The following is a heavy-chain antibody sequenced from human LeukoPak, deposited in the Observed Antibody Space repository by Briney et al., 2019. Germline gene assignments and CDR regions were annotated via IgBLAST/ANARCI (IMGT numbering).Heavy chain of an antibody. J-gene: IGHJ4*02. CDR2: IYYSGST. Sequence: PSETLSLTCTVSGGPISSYYWSWIRQPPGKGLEWIGYIYYSGSTNYNPSLKSRVTISVDTSKNQFSLKLSSVTAADTAVYYCAREVGIAARTFDYWGQGTLVTVSS. CDR1: GGPISSYY. D-gene: IGHD6-6*01. V-gene: IGHV4-59*01. CDR3: AREVGIAARTFDY.